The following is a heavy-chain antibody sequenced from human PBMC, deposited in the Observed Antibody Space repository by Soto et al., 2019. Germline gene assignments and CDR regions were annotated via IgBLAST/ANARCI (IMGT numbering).Heavy chain of an antibody. J-gene: IGHJ4*02. Sequence: GGSLRLWCTASGFTFSSYWMSWVRQAPGKGLEWVANIKQDGSEKYYVDSVKGRFTISRDNAKNSLYLQMNSLRAEDTAVYYCAKQGRAFQLDYWGQGTLVTVSS. V-gene: IGHV3-7*01. CDR2: IKQDGSEK. CDR1: GFTFSSYW. CDR3: AKQGRAFQLDY. D-gene: IGHD2-15*01.